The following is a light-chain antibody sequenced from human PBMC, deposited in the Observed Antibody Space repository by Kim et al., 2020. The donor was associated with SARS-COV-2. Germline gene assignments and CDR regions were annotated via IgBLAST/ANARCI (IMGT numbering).Light chain of an antibody. V-gene: IGKV1-17*01. CDR3: LQHSTYPIT. Sequence: ASVGDRVTITCRASQDIRNDLGWYQQNPGRAPKRLIYGASSLQSGVPSRYSGSGSGTEFTLTITSVQPEDFATYFCLQHSTYPITFGQGTRLEIK. J-gene: IGKJ5*01. CDR2: GAS. CDR1: QDIRND.